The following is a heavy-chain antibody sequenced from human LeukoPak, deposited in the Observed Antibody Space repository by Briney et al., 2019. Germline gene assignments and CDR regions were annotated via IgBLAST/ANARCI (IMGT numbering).Heavy chain of an antibody. Sequence: SETLSLTCAVSGYSISSGYYWGWIRQPPGKGLEWIGNAFHSGTTFYNPSLKRRVTISVDTSKNQFSLKLRSVTAADTAVYYCARGLLGLSIDYWGQGTLVTVSS. J-gene: IGHJ4*02. D-gene: IGHD2/OR15-2a*01. CDR2: AFHSGTT. V-gene: IGHV4-38-2*01. CDR3: ARGLLGLSIDY. CDR1: GYSISSGYY.